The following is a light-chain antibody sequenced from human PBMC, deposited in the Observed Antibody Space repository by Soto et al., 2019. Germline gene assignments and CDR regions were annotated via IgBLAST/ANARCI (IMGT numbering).Light chain of an antibody. CDR2: DVS. V-gene: IGLV2-14*01. CDR1: SSDVGGYNY. J-gene: IGLJ3*02. Sequence: QSALTQPASVSGSPGQSITISCTGTSSDVGGYNYASWYQQYPGKAPKLMIYDVSNRPSGVSNRFSGSKSGNTASLTISGLQAEDEADYYCSSYTSSSAVVFGEGTKVTVL. CDR3: SSYTSSSAVV.